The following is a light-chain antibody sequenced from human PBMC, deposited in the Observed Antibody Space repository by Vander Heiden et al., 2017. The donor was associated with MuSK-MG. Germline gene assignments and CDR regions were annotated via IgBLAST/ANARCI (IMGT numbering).Light chain of an antibody. CDR1: QSIGIW. Sequence: DIQMTQSPSTLSASVGDRVTITCRASQSIGIWLAWYQQKPGKAPKVLMYKASNLENGVPSRFSGSGSGTEFTLTISSLQPDDFATYYCQQYDSYSRTFGHGTKVEIK. J-gene: IGKJ1*01. V-gene: IGKV1-5*03. CDR3: QQYDSYSRT. CDR2: KAS.